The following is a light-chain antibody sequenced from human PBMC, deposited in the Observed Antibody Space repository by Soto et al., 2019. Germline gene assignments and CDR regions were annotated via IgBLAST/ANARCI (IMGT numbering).Light chain of an antibody. CDR1: QSINSY. J-gene: IGKJ3*01. V-gene: IGKV1-39*01. CDR3: QQSYRGFT. CDR2: TAS. Sequence: DIPMTQSPSSLSASVGDRVTVTCRTSQSINSYLNWYQQKPGKAPKLLIYTASNLQSGVPSRFSGSGSGTDFTLTISSLQPEDCATYYCQQSYRGFTFGPGTKVDIK.